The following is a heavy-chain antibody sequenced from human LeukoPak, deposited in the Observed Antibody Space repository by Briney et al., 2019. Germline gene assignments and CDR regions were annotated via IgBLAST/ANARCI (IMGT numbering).Heavy chain of an antibody. CDR3: AKAPSPLYYYYGMDV. CDR2: ISGSGGST. Sequence: PGGSLRLSCAASGFTFSSYAMSWVRQAPGKGLEWVSAISGSGGSTYYADSVKGRFTISRDNSKNTLYLQMNNLRAEDTAVYYCAKAPSPLYYYYGMDVWGQGTTVTVSS. J-gene: IGHJ6*02. CDR1: GFTFSSYA. V-gene: IGHV3-23*01.